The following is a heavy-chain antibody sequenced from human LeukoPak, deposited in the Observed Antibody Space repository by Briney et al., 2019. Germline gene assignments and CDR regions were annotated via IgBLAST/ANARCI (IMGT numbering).Heavy chain of an antibody. Sequence: GGSLRLSCAASGFTFSSYAMSWVRQAPGKGLEWVSAISGSGGSTYYADSVKGRFTISRDSSKNTLYLQMNSLRAEDTAVYYCAKDLSGWTDAFDIWGQGTMVTVSS. CDR1: GFTFSSYA. J-gene: IGHJ3*02. V-gene: IGHV3-23*01. CDR3: AKDLSGWTDAFDI. CDR2: ISGSGGST. D-gene: IGHD6-19*01.